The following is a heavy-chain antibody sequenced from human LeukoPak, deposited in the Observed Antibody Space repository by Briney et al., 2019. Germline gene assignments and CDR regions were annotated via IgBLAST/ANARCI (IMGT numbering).Heavy chain of an antibody. D-gene: IGHD5-12*01. CDR3: ARGVLRSGYDLWGY. J-gene: IGHJ4*02. CDR2: IYYSGST. V-gene: IGHV4-39*07. Sequence: SETLSLTCTVSGGSISSSSYYWGWIRQPPGKGLEWIGSIYYSGSTYYNPSLKSRVTISVDTSKNQFSLKLNSVTAADTAVYYCARGVLRSGYDLWGYWGQGTLVTVSS. CDR1: GGSISSSSYY.